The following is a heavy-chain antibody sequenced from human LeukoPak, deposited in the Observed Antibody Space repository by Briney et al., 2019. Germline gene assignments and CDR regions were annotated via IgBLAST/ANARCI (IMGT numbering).Heavy chain of an antibody. CDR1: GGSISSYY. D-gene: IGHD6-19*01. J-gene: IGHJ2*01. Sequence: SSETLSLTCTVSGGSISSYYWSWIRQPPGKGLEWIGYIYYSGSTNYNPSLKSRVTISVDTSKNQFSLKLSPVTAADTAVYYCARDPAIAVAGRNWYFDLWGRGTLVTVSS. CDR2: IYYSGST. CDR3: ARDPAIAVAGRNWYFDL. V-gene: IGHV4-59*01.